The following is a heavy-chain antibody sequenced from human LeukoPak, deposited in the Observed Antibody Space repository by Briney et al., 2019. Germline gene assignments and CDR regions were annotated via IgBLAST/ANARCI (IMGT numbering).Heavy chain of an antibody. CDR3: ARSVGRDFWSGYYIDH. Sequence: GGSLRLSCAASGFTFGDYFMSWIRQAPGKGLEWVSYLSSSGTTIYYADSVKGRFTISRDNAKNSLFLQMSSLRAEDTAVYYCARSVGRDFWSGYYIDHWGQGTLVTVSS. D-gene: IGHD3-3*01. V-gene: IGHV3-11*04. CDR1: GFTFGDYF. J-gene: IGHJ4*02. CDR2: LSSSGTTI.